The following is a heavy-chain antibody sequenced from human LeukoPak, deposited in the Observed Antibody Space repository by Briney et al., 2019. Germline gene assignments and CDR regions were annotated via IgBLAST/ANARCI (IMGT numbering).Heavy chain of an antibody. V-gene: IGHV1-46*01. CDR3: AREGGVLWFGELGY. Sequence: ASVKVSCKASGYTFISYYMHWVRQAPGQGLEWMGMINPSGGSTSNAQRFQDRVTMTRDTSTSTVYMELSNLRSEDTAVYFCAREGGVLWFGELGYWGQGTLVTVSS. D-gene: IGHD3-10*01. CDR2: INPSGGST. J-gene: IGHJ4*02. CDR1: GYTFISYY.